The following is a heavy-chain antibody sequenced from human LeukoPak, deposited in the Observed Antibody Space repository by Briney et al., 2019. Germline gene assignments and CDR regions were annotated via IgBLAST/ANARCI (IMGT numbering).Heavy chain of an antibody. CDR1: GFTVSSNY. V-gene: IGHV3-66*01. Sequence: GRSLRLSCAASGFTVSSNYMSWVRQAPGKGLEWVSVIYSGGSTYYADSVKGRFTISRDNSKNTLYLQMNSLRAEDTAVYYCASTFYGDSPPYWGQGTLVTVSS. CDR3: ASTFYGDSPPY. D-gene: IGHD4-17*01. J-gene: IGHJ4*02. CDR2: IYSGGST.